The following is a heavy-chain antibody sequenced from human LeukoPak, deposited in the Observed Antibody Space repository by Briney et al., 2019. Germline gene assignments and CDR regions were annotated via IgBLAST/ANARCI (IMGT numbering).Heavy chain of an antibody. Sequence: ASVKVSCKASGYTFTSYGISWVRQAPGQGLEWMGWICAYNGNTNYAQKLQGRVTMTTDTSTSTAYMELRSLRSDDTAVYYCARADGDDSSGYSDYWGQGTLVTVSS. V-gene: IGHV1-18*01. D-gene: IGHD3-22*01. CDR2: ICAYNGNT. CDR1: GYTFTSYG. J-gene: IGHJ4*02. CDR3: ARADGDDSSGYSDY.